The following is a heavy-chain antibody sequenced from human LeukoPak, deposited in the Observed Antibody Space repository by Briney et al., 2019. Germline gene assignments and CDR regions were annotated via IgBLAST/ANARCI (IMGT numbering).Heavy chain of an antibody. V-gene: IGHV3-30*18. D-gene: IGHD6-6*01. CDR2: ISYDGSNK. Sequence: PGRSLRLSCAASGFTFSSYGMHWVRQAPGKGLEWVAVISYDGSNKYYADSVKGRFTISRDNSKNTLYLQMNSLRAEDTAVYYCAKSSSSLSFDYWGQGTLVTVSS. CDR3: AKSSSSLSFDY. J-gene: IGHJ4*02. CDR1: GFTFSSYG.